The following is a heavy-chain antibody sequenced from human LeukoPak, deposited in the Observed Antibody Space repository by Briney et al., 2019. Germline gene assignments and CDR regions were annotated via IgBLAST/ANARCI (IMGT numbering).Heavy chain of an antibody. J-gene: IGHJ5*02. CDR3: ARARAVGLGDWFDP. CDR1: GGTFSSYA. CDR2: IIPIFGTA. D-gene: IGHD6-19*01. Sequence: GASVKVSCKASGGTFSSYAISWVRQAPGQGLEWMGGIIPIFGTANYAQKFQGRVTITADESTSTVYMELSSLRSEDTAVYYCARARAVGLGDWFDPWGQGTLVTVSS. V-gene: IGHV1-69*13.